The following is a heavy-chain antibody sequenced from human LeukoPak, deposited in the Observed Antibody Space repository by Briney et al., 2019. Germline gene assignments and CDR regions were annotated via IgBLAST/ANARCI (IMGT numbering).Heavy chain of an antibody. J-gene: IGHJ4*02. CDR3: ARKDPGYSGYSDFDY. V-gene: IGHV4-38-2*02. CDR1: GYSISSGYY. D-gene: IGHD5-12*01. Sequence: SETLSLTCTVSGYSISSGYYWGWIRQPPGKGLEWIGNIYHSGSTYYNPSLKSRVTISLDTSKNQFSLKPSSVTAADTAIYYCARKDPGYSGYSDFDYWGQGTLVTVSS. CDR2: IYHSGST.